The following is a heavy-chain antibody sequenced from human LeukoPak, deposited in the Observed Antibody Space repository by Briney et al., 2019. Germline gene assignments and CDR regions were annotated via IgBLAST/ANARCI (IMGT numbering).Heavy chain of an antibody. V-gene: IGHV1-18*01. CDR1: GYTFTSYG. CDR2: ISGYNGNT. J-gene: IGHJ4*02. D-gene: IGHD2-15*01. Sequence: GASVKVSCKASGYTFTSYGVSWVRQAPGQGLEWMGWISGYNGNTHYAEKLQGRVTMTTDTSTSAAYMELRSLRSDDTAVYYCARDGYCSGGPRPCHPVNWGQGTLVTVSS. CDR3: ARDGYCSGGPRPCHPVN.